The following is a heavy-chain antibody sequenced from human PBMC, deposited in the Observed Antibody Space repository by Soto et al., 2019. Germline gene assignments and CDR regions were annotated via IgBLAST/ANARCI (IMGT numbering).Heavy chain of an antibody. CDR3: AKSLVVVPAAMLDYYYYYMDV. CDR2: ISGSGGST. D-gene: IGHD2-2*01. Sequence: GGSLRLSCAASGFTFSSYAMSWVRQAPGKGLEWVSAISGSGGSTYYADSVKGRFTISRDNSKNTLYLQMNSLRAEDTAVYYCAKSLVVVPAAMLDYYYYYMDVWGKGTTVTVSS. CDR1: GFTFSSYA. V-gene: IGHV3-23*01. J-gene: IGHJ6*03.